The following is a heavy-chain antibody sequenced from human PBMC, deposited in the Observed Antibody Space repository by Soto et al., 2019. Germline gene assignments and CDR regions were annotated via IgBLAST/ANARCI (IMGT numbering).Heavy chain of an antibody. D-gene: IGHD3-22*01. CDR2: ISAYYGTT. CDR3: AIDYYDSSGYYGIFDY. V-gene: IGHV1-18*01. J-gene: IGHJ4*02. Sequence: GASVKVSCKASGYTFTSYGISWVRQAPGQGLEWMGWISAYYGTTNYAQKLQGRVTMTTDTSTSTAYMELSSLRSEDTAVYYCAIDYYDSSGYYGIFDYWGQGTLVTVS. CDR1: GYTFTSYG.